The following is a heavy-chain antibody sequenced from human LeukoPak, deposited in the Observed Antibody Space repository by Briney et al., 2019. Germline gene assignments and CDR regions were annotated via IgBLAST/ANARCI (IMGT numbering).Heavy chain of an antibody. V-gene: IGHV3-30-3*01. D-gene: IGHD2-2*01. CDR3: AKDQGDCSSASCYWNYYFYMDV. CDR2: TSYDGSNK. Sequence: PGGSLRLSCAASGFTLSSYGMHWVRQAPGKGLEWVAVTSYDGSNKYYADSVKGRFTISRDNSKSTVSLQMNSLRAEDTAVYFCAKDQGDCSSASCYWNYYFYMDVWGKGTTVTVSS. J-gene: IGHJ6*03. CDR1: GFTLSSYG.